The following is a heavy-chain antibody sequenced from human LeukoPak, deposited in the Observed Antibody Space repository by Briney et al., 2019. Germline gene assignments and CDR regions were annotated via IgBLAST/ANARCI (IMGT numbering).Heavy chain of an antibody. Sequence: AGGSLRLSCAASGFTFSSYAMSWVRQAPGKGREWVSAISSSGGSTYYAGSVKGRFTISRDNSKNTLYLQMNSLRVEDTAVYYCAKDPYGYNSYYFDYWGQGTLGTVSS. V-gene: IGHV3-23*01. D-gene: IGHD5-24*01. CDR2: ISSSGGST. CDR1: GFTFSSYA. CDR3: AKDPYGYNSYYFDY. J-gene: IGHJ4*02.